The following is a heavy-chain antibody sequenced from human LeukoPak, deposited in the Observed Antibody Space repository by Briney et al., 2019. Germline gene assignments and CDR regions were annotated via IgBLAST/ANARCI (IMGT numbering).Heavy chain of an antibody. CDR2: FDPEDGET. J-gene: IGHJ6*02. CDR3: ATAEARARGVIISVLYYYDGMDG. D-gene: IGHD3-10*01. V-gene: IGHV1-24*01. CDR1: GYTLTELS. Sequence: ASVKVSCKVSGYTLTELSMHWVRQAPGKGLEWMGGFDPEDGETIYAQKFQGRVPMTEDTSTDTAYMELSSLRSEDTAVYYCATAEARARGVIISVLYYYDGMDGWSQGTTVTVSS.